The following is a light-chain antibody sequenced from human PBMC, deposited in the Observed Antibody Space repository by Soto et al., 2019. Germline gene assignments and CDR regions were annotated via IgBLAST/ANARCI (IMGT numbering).Light chain of an antibody. CDR3: QQYASSPLLT. CDR2: GTS. CDR1: QNVDMF. Sequence: EIVLTQSPVTLFLSPGERATLSCRASQNVDMFLAWYQQKPGQAPRLLIYGTSSRATGIPDRFSGSGSGTDFTLSISRLEPEDFAVYYCQQYASSPLLTFGGGTKVEIK. J-gene: IGKJ4*01. V-gene: IGKV3-20*01.